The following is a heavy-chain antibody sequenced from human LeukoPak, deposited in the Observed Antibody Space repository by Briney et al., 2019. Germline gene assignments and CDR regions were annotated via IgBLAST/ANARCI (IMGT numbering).Heavy chain of an antibody. CDR2: ISSSGSTI. J-gene: IGHJ4*02. CDR1: GFTFSDYY. D-gene: IGHD1-26*01. CDR3: ARGTYSGTYYAWYYFDY. Sequence: KPGGSLRLSCAASGFTFSDYYMCWIRQAPGKGLEWVSYISSSGSTIYYADSVKGRFTISRDNAKNSLSLQMNSLRAEDTAVYYCARGTYSGTYYAWYYFDYWGQGTLVTVSS. V-gene: IGHV3-11*01.